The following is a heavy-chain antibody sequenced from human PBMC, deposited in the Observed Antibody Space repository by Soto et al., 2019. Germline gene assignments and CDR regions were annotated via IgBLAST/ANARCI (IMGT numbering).Heavy chain of an antibody. Sequence: QVQLVQSGAEVKKPGASVKVSCKASGYTFTSYDVNWWRQATGQGHEWMGWMNPNSGNTGSAQKFQGRVTMTRDTSITTAYLELGSLTSEDTAVYYCASWAGYSSWGQGTLVTVSS. V-gene: IGHV1-8*01. CDR1: GYTFTSYD. J-gene: IGHJ4*02. CDR3: ASWAGYSS. CDR2: MNPNSGNT. D-gene: IGHD3-9*01.